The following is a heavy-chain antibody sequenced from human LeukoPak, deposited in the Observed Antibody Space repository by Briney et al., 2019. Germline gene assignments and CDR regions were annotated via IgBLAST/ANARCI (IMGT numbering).Heavy chain of an antibody. CDR1: GGTFGSYA. Sequence: ASVKVSCKASGGTFGSYAISWVRQAPGQGLEWMGRIIPILGIANYAQKFQGRVTITADKSTSTAYMELSSLRSEDTAVYYCATDYKVEMATIPPFDYWGQGTLVTVSS. D-gene: IGHD5-24*01. CDR2: IIPILGIA. J-gene: IGHJ4*02. CDR3: ATDYKVEMATIPPFDY. V-gene: IGHV1-69*04.